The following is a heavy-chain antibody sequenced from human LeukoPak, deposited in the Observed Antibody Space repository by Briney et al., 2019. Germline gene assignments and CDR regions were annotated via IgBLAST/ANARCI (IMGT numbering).Heavy chain of an antibody. Sequence: PGGSLRLPCAASGFTFSSYAMSWVRQAPGKGLEWVSRISNGGHSTYYADSVKGRFTISRDNFKNTVYLQMNSLRAGDTAVYYCAKNDFFDYWGQGTLVTVSS. CDR2: ISNGGHST. CDR1: GFTFSSYA. J-gene: IGHJ4*02. D-gene: IGHD1-1*01. CDR3: AKNDFFDY. V-gene: IGHV3-23*01.